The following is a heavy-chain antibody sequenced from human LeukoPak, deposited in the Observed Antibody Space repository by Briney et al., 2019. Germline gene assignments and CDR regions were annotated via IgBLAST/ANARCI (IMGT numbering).Heavy chain of an antibody. D-gene: IGHD3-16*01. J-gene: IGHJ4*02. CDR3: ARGESYRFDY. CDR1: RFPFVDYA. V-gene: IGHV3-30-3*01. Sequence: GGSLRLSCAASRFPFVDYAMHWVRHSPGKGLEGVSVMSYDGSKIYYADSVKGRFTISRDNSKNTLYLQMGSLRAEDTAVYYCARGESYRFDYWGQGTLVTVSS. CDR2: MSYDGSKI.